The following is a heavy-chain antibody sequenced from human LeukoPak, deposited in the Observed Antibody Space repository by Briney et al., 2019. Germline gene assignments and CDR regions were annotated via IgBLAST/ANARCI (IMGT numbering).Heavy chain of an antibody. V-gene: IGHV1-2*02. J-gene: IGHJ4*02. Sequence: ASVKVSCKASGYTFTGHYMHWVRQAPGQGLEWMGWINPNSGGTNYAQKFQGRVTMTRDTSISTAYMELSRLRSDDTAVYYCAREVVPAGDPHFDYWGQGTLVTVSS. CDR1: GYTFTGHY. CDR2: INPNSGGT. CDR3: AREVVPAGDPHFDY. D-gene: IGHD2-2*01.